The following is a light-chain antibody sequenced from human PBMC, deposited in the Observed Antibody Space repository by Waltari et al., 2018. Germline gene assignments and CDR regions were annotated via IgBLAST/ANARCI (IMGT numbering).Light chain of an antibody. J-gene: IGLJ2*01. CDR1: KLGNKY. Sequence: VSPGQTASITCSGDKLGNKYACWYQQKPGQSPVLVIYQDNRRPSGIPERFSGSNSGNTATLTISGTQAMDEADYFCQAWDSITVVFGGGTKLTVL. CDR3: QAWDSITVV. CDR2: QDN. V-gene: IGLV3-1*01.